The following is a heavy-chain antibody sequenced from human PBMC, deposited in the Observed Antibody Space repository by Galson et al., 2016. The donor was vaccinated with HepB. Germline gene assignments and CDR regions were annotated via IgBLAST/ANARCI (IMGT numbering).Heavy chain of an antibody. CDR2: IKGDGSEK. CDR3: ARVNYPWEYQLLSAGSLFKRRENWFDP. CDR1: GFSFSRNW. Sequence: SLRLSCAASGFSFSRNWMSWVRQAPGKGLEWVASIKGDGSEKNYAESVKGRFSISRDNGKNSLDLQMNSLRDDDTAVYYCARVNYPWEYQLLSAGSLFKRRENWFDPWGQGTLVTVSS. V-gene: IGHV3-7*03. D-gene: IGHD2-2*01. J-gene: IGHJ5*02.